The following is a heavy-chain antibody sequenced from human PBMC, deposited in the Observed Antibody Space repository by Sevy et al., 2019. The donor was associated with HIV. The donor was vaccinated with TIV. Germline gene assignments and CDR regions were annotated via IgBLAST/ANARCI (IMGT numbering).Heavy chain of an antibody. CDR1: GDSVSSNSAA. J-gene: IGHJ5*02. CDR3: ARDHSPLGDWFDP. Sequence: QSQTLSLTCAISGDSVSSNSAAWNWIRQSPSRGLEWLGRTYYRSKWYNDYAVSVKSRITINPDTTKNQFSLRLNSVAPEDTAVYYCARDHSPLGDWFDPWGQGTLVTVSS. V-gene: IGHV6-1*01. CDR2: TYYRSKWYN. D-gene: IGHD3-16*01.